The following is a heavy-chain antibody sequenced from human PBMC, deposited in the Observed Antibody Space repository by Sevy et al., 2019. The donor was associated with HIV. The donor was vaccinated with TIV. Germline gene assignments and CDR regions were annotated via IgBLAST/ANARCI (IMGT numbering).Heavy chain of an antibody. CDR1: GFTFSNYG. D-gene: IGHD5-12*01. J-gene: IGHJ4*02. CDR2: IWYDGNNK. V-gene: IGHV3-33*01. Sequence: GGSLRLSCAASGFTFSNYGMHWVRQAPGKGLEWVAIIWYDGNNKYYADSVKGRFTISRDNSKNTLYLQMNSLRAEDTATYYCARDRYRGSFRGGFGYWGQGTLVSDSS. CDR3: ARDRYRGSFRGGFGY.